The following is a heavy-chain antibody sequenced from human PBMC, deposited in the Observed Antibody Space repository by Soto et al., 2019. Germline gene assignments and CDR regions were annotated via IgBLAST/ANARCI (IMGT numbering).Heavy chain of an antibody. CDR1: GGSFSGYY. CDR2: IYDSGST. D-gene: IGHD6-6*01. Sequence: PSETLSLTCAVYGGSFSGYYWTWIRQPPGKGLGWIGYIYDSGSTNYNPSLKSRVTISVDTSKNQFSLKLTSVTAADTAVYYCAAPPRYWGQGTLVTVSS. CDR3: AAPPRY. V-gene: IGHV4-59*01. J-gene: IGHJ4*02.